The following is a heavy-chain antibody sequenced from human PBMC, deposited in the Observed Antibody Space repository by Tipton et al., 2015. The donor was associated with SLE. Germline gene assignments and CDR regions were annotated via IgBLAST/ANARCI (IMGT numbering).Heavy chain of an antibody. CDR3: ARDRATYYYDSSGFDI. CDR1: GGSISSYY. J-gene: IGHJ3*02. Sequence: TLSLTCAVSGGSISSYYWSWIRQPPGKGLEWIGYIYYSGSTNYNPSLKSRVTISVDTSKNQFSLKLSSVTAADTAVYYCARDRATYYYDSSGFDIWGQGTMVTVSS. V-gene: IGHV4-59*01. D-gene: IGHD3-22*01. CDR2: IYYSGST.